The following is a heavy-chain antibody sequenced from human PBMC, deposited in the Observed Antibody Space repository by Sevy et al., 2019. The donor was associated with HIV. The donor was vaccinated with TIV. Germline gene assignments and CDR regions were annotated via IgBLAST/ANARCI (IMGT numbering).Heavy chain of an antibody. CDR3: ARGEYCSTSTCSTFDY. CDR2: IKQDGSER. V-gene: IGHV3-7*01. J-gene: IGHJ4*02. Sequence: GGSPRLSCAASGFTFSTYWMSWVRQAPGKGLEWVANIKQDGSERDYVDSVKGRFTIARDNAKKLLYLQMNSLRAEDTAVYFCARGEYCSTSTCSTFDYWGQGTLVTVSS. CDR1: GFTFSTYW. D-gene: IGHD2-2*01.